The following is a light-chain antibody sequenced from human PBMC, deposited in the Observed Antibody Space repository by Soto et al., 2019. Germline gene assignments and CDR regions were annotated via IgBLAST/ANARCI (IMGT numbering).Light chain of an antibody. V-gene: IGKV3-15*01. J-gene: IGKJ2*01. CDR2: GAS. Sequence: EIVMTQSPATLSVSPGERATLSCRASQSVSSNLAWYQQKPGQAPRLLIYGASTRATGIPARFSGSMSGTEFTLTISGLQSEDFAVYYCQRYDNWPYTFGQGTKLEIK. CDR3: QRYDNWPYT. CDR1: QSVSSN.